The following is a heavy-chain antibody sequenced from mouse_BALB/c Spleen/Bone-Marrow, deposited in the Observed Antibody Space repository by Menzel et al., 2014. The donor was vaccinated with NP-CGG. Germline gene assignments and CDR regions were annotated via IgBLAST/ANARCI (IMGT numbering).Heavy chain of an antibody. Sequence: EVQRVESGGGLVKPGGSLKLSCAASGFTFSSYAMSWVRPTPEKRLEWVATISSGGSYTYYPDSVKGRFTISRDNAKNTLYLQMSSLRSEDTAMYYCARHITTVVADYWGQGTTLTVSS. V-gene: IGHV5-9-3*01. CDR2: ISSGGSYT. CDR3: ARHITTVVADY. D-gene: IGHD1-1*01. CDR1: GFTFSSYA. J-gene: IGHJ2*01.